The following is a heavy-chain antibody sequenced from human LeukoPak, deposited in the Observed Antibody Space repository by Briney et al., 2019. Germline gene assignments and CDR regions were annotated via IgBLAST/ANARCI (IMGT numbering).Heavy chain of an antibody. Sequence: GGSLRLSCAVSGLTFNSFSMNWVRQAPGKGLEWVAHISESSLSKHYADSVRGRFTVSRDNGKHSLYLQMNSLRAEDTGVYYCAGDGGGPDAYDIWGQGTMVTVSS. J-gene: IGHJ3*02. CDR2: ISESSLSK. CDR1: GLTFNSFS. V-gene: IGHV3-48*01. CDR3: AGDGGGPDAYDI.